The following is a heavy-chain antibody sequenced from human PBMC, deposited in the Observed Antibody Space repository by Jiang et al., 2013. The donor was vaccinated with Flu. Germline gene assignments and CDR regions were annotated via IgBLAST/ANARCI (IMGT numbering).Heavy chain of an antibody. D-gene: IGHD5-12*01. CDR3: AAGVDIVATIKAAAAGTHYYYYYGMDV. CDR2: IVVGSGNT. Sequence: QLVESGPEVKKPGTSVKVSCKASGFTFTSSAVQWVRQARGQRLEWIGWIVVGSGNTNYAQKFQERVTITRDMSTSTAYMELSSLRSEDTAVYYCAAGVDIVATIKAAAAGTHYYYYYGMDVWGQGTTVTVSS. V-gene: IGHV1-58*01. J-gene: IGHJ6*02. CDR1: GFTFTSSA.